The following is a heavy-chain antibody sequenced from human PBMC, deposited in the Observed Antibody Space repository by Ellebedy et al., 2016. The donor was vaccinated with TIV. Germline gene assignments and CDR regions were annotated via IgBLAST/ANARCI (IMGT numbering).Heavy chain of an antibody. CDR3: TTYLYCGSSGCHYGRVDN. CDR1: GFTFSDNA. CDR2: IKSKTDGGTI. V-gene: IGHV3-15*01. D-gene: IGHD2-2*01. Sequence: PGGSLRLSCAASGFTFSDNAMSWVRQAPGKGLEWVGRIKSKTDGGTIDYTAPGKGRFTISRDDSKNTLYLQINSLETEDTAVYFCTTYLYCGSSGCHYGRVDNWGQGTLVTVSS. J-gene: IGHJ4*02.